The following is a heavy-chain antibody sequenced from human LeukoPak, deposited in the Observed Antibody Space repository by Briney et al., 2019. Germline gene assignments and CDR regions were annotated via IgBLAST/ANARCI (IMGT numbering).Heavy chain of an antibody. CDR3: ARDGCYDSSGYIDY. Sequence: GGSLRLSCAASGFTVSSNYMSWIRQAPGKGLEWVSVIYSGGSTYYADSVKGRFTISRDNSKNTLYLQMNSLRAEDTAVYYCARDGCYDSSGYIDYWGQGTLVTVSS. CDR2: IYSGGST. D-gene: IGHD3-22*01. CDR1: GFTVSSNY. V-gene: IGHV3-53*01. J-gene: IGHJ4*02.